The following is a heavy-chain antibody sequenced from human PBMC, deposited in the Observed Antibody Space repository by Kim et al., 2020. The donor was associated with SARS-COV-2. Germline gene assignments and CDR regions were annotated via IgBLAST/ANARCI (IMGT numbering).Heavy chain of an antibody. CDR2: IYYSGST. Sequence: SETLSITCTVSGGSISSYYWSWIRQPPGKGLEWIGYIYYSGSTNYNPSLKSRVTISVDTSKNQFSLKMSSVTAADTAVYYCARYSGDSSGYYYWRQATLVTVSS. CDR1: GGSISSYY. J-gene: IGHJ4*02. V-gene: IGHV4-59*01. D-gene: IGHD3-22*01. CDR3: ARYSGDSSGYYY.